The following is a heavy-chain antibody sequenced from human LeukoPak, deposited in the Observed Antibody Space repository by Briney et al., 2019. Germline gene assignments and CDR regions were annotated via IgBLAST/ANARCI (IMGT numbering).Heavy chain of an antibody. V-gene: IGHV1-18*01. J-gene: IGHJ6*02. CDR3: ARERSTDYVQIDYYYGMDV. CDR1: GYTFTSYG. Sequence: ASVKVSYKASGYTFTSYGIRWVRQAPAHGVEWMGWISAFYGKENYPQKLQGRVTMTTDTSTSTAYVKLRSLRSDDTAVYYCARERSTDYVQIDYYYGMDVWGQGTTVTVSS. CDR2: ISAFYGKE. D-gene: IGHD3-10*02.